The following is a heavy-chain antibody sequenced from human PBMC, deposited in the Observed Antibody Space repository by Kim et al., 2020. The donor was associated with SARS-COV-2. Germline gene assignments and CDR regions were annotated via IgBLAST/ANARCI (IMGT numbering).Heavy chain of an antibody. CDR3: ARHHRYSIGWYAAFYY. CDR2: AFYIRNT. J-gene: IGHJ6*01. D-gene: IGHD6-19*01. Sequence: SETLSLTCTVSGGSLSSSSYYWGWIRQPPGTGLEWIGTAFYIRNTNYNPSLKSRVTISVATSKNHFSLKLGSVTAADTAVYYCARHHRYSIGWYAAFYY. CDR1: GGSLSSSSYY. V-gene: IGHV4-39*01.